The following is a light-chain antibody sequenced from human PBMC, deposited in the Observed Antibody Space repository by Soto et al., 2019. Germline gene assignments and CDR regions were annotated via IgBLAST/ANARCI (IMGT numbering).Light chain of an antibody. CDR3: QQYESTPPT. V-gene: IGKV4-1*01. CDR1: QSVLYSSNNKNY. J-gene: IGKJ2*01. Sequence: DIVMTQSPDSLAVSLGERATINCKSSQSVLYSSNNKNYLAWYQQRPEQPPKLLIYWASTRESGVPDRFSGSGSGTDFTLTITSLQAEDVAVYYRQQYESTPPTFGQGTKLEIK. CDR2: WAS.